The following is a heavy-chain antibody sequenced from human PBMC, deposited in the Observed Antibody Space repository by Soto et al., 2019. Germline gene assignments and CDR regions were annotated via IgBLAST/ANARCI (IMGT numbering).Heavy chain of an antibody. CDR3: AREGRYSSSWYAFDI. Sequence: GGSLRLSCAASGFTFSSYEMNWVRQAPGKGLEWVSYISSSGSTIYYADSVKGRFTISRDNAKNSLYLQMNSLRAEDTAVYCCAREGRYSSSWYAFDIWGQGTMVTVSS. V-gene: IGHV3-48*03. CDR1: GFTFSSYE. CDR2: ISSSGSTI. D-gene: IGHD6-13*01. J-gene: IGHJ3*02.